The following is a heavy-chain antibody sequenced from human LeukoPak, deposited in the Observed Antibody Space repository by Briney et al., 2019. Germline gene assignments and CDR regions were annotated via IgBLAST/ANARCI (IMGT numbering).Heavy chain of an antibody. CDR3: AREGYSSGWNDC. CDR2: INYRGNT. D-gene: IGHD6-19*01. V-gene: IGHV4-59*01. J-gene: IGHJ4*02. Sequence: LSSTVAGAFISYANSCVRRAPAPRLQSLIGYINYRGNTNYNPSLKNRVSMSVDMSKNQFSLKLRSVTAADTAVYFCAREGYSSGWNDCWGQGTLVTVSS. CDR1: GAFISYAN.